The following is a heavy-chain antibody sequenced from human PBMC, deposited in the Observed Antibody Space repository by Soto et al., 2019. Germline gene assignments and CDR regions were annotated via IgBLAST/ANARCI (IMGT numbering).Heavy chain of an antibody. Sequence: GESLKISCKGSGYTFANYWIGWVRQMPGKGLEWMGIIYPGDSDTKYNPSFQGQVTISADKSITTTYLRWTSLKASDTAIYYCAASIFYYGMDVWGQGTTVTVSS. CDR3: AASIFYYGMDV. CDR2: IYPGDSDT. CDR1: GYTFANYW. V-gene: IGHV5-51*01. J-gene: IGHJ6*02.